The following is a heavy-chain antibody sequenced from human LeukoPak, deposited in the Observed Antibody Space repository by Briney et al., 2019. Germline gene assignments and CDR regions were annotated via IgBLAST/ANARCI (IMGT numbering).Heavy chain of an antibody. Sequence: SETLSLTCSVSGGSLIDDSYYWNWIRQPPGKGLEWIGEINHSGSTNYNPSLKSRVTISVDTSKNQFSLKLSSVTAADTAVYYCARGWSSGPADDAFDIWGQGTMVTVSS. CDR1: GGSLIDDSYY. D-gene: IGHD3-22*01. CDR3: ARGWSSGPADDAFDI. J-gene: IGHJ3*02. CDR2: INHSGST. V-gene: IGHV4-34*01.